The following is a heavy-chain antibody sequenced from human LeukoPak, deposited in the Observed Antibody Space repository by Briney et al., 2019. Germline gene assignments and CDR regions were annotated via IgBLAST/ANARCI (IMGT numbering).Heavy chain of an antibody. CDR2: INPNSGGT. J-gene: IGHJ4*02. V-gene: IGHV1-2*02. CDR3: ARDYYDSFDY. CDR1: GYTFTGYY. Sequence: GASVKVSCKAPGYTFTGYYMHWVRQAPGQGLEWMGWINPNSGGTTYAQKFQGRVTVTRDTSISTAYMELSRLRSDDTAVYYCARDYYDSFDYWGQGTLVTVSS. D-gene: IGHD3-9*01.